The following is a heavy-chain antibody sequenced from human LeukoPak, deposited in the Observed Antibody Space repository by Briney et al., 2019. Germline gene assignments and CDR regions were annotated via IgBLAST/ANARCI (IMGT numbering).Heavy chain of an antibody. CDR1: GFTFSSYG. J-gene: IGHJ3*02. Sequence: GGSLRLSCAASGFTFSSYGMHWVRQAPGKGLEWVAVIWYDGSNKYYADSVKGRFTISRDNSKNTLYLQMNSLRAEDTAVYYCAKADEWLNDAFDIWGQGTMVTVSS. D-gene: IGHD5-24*01. CDR2: IWYDGSNK. CDR3: AKADEWLNDAFDI. V-gene: IGHV3-33*06.